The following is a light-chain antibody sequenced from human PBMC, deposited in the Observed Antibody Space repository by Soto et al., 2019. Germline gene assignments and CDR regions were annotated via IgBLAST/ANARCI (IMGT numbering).Light chain of an antibody. CDR2: GAS. CDR1: QSVSNNY. CDR3: QQYGSSGT. V-gene: IGKV3-20*01. J-gene: IGKJ1*01. Sequence: EIVLTQSPGTLSLSPGERATLSCGASQSVSNNYLAWYQQKPGQAPRLLFYGASNRATGIPDRFSGSGSGTDFTLTIGRLEPEDFAVYYCQQYGSSGTFGQGTKV.